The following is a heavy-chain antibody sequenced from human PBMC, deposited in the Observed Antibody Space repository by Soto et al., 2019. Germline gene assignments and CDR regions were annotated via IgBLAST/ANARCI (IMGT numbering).Heavy chain of an antibody. CDR3: ARSVAVPGAHIDY. V-gene: IGHV4-59*01. CDR1: GGSISGSY. CDR2: VYYTGST. D-gene: IGHD6-19*01. Sequence: PSETLSLTCSVSGGSISGSYWSWIRQSPGKGLEWLGYVYYTGSTNYSPSLRSRVSISVDTSKNEFSLRLSSVTAAGTAVCFCARSVAVPGAHIDYWGQGTQVTVSS. J-gene: IGHJ4*02.